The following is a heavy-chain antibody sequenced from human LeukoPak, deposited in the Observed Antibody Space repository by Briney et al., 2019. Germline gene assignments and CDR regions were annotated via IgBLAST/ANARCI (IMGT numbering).Heavy chain of an antibody. CDR2: INPSGGST. V-gene: IGHV1-46*01. CDR1: GYTFTSYY. CDR3: ARGPFVRGVIDRFDY. Sequence: ASAKVSCKASGYTFTSYYMHWVRQAPGQGLEWMGIINPSGGSTSYAQKFQGRVTMTRDTSTSTVYMELSSLRSEDTAVYYCARGPFVRGVIDRFDYWGQGTLVTVSS. J-gene: IGHJ4*02. D-gene: IGHD3-10*02.